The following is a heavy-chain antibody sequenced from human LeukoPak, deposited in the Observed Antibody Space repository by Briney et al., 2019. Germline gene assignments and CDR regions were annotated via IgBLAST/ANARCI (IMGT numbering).Heavy chain of an antibody. Sequence: SETLSLTCAVYGGSFSGYYWSWIRQPPGKGLEWIGYIYYSGSTNYNPSLKSRVTISVGTSKNQFSLKLSSVTAADTAVYYCARQGSTNGYSYGPVDYWGQGTLVTVSS. CDR2: IYYSGST. CDR1: GGSFSGYY. V-gene: IGHV4-59*01. D-gene: IGHD5-18*01. J-gene: IGHJ4*02. CDR3: ARQGSTNGYSYGPVDY.